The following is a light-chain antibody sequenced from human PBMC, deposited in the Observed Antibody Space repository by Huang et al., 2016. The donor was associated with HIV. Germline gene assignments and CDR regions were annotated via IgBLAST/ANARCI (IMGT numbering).Light chain of an antibody. V-gene: IGKV3-15*01. J-gene: IGKJ4*01. CDR3: QQYNDWPRS. Sequence: EIIMTQSPATLSVSPGERATLSCRASQSVITNLAWYQQKRGQAPRLLMYGASTRSTGIPARFSGGGSGTEFTRTINSLQSEDFAVYYCQQYNDWPRSFGGGTKVEIK. CDR1: QSVITN. CDR2: GAS.